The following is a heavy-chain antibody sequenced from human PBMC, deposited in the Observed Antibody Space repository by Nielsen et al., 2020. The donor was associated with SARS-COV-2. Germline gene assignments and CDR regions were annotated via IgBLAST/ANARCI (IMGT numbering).Heavy chain of an antibody. CDR3: ARDLESRAAAGTFIY. J-gene: IGHJ4*02. CDR2: ISAYNGNT. CDR1: GYTFTSYG. Sequence: VKVSCKASGYTFTSYGISWVRQAPGQGLEWMGWISAYNGNTNYAQKLQGRVTMTTDTSTSTAYMELRSLRSDDTAVYYCARDLESRAAAGTFIYWGQGTLVTVSS. V-gene: IGHV1-18*01. D-gene: IGHD6-13*01.